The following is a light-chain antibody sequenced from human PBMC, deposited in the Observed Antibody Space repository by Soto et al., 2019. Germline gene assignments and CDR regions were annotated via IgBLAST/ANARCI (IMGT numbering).Light chain of an antibody. CDR3: AAWDDSLSGWV. V-gene: IGLV1-47*01. CDR1: SSNIGSNY. Sequence: QAVVTQAPSASGTPGQRVTISCSGSSSNIGSNYVYWYQQLPGTAPKLLIYRSNQRPSGVPDRFSGSKSGTSASLAISGLRSEDEADYYCAAWDDSLSGWVFGGGTQLTVL. J-gene: IGLJ3*02. CDR2: RSN.